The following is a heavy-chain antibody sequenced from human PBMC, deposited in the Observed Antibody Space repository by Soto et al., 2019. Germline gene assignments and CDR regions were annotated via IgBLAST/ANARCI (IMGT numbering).Heavy chain of an antibody. J-gene: IGHJ4*02. V-gene: IGHV2-5*02. CDR2: IYWDDDE. CDR3: ARSRILITEDAQVGDFDY. CDR1: GFSLTTDGVG. D-gene: IGHD3-16*01. Sequence: SGPTLVNPTQTLTLTCTFSGFSLTTDGVGVGWVRQPPGEALEWLALIYWDDDERYSPSLKTRLTITKDTSKNQVVLIMTNMDPVDSATYYCARSRILITEDAQVGDFDYWGQGNLVTVSS.